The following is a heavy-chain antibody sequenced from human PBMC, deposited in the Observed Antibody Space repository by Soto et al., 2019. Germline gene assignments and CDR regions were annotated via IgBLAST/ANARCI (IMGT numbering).Heavy chain of an antibody. Sequence: GGSLSLSCAASGFTFSNAWMNWVRQAPGKGLEWVGRIKSKTDGGTTDYAAPVKGRFTISRDDSKNTLYLQMNSLKTEDTAVYYCASTIQRTIFGVVTLARPTDYWGQGTLVTVSS. CDR3: ASTIQRTIFGVVTLARPTDY. CDR1: GFTFSNAW. V-gene: IGHV3-15*07. CDR2: IKSKTDGGTT. J-gene: IGHJ4*02. D-gene: IGHD3-3*01.